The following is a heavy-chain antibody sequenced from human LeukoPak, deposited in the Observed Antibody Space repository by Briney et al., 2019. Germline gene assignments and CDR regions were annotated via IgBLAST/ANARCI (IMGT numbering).Heavy chain of an antibody. CDR3: ARHPGYYYYYMDV. J-gene: IGHJ6*03. Sequence: SETLSLTCAVYGGSFSGYYWSWIRQPPGKGLEWIGEINHSGSTCYNPSLKSRVTISVDTSKNQFSLKVTSVTAADTAVYYCARHPGYYYYYMDVWGKGTTVTISS. CDR2: INHSGST. V-gene: IGHV4-34*01. CDR1: GGSFSGYY.